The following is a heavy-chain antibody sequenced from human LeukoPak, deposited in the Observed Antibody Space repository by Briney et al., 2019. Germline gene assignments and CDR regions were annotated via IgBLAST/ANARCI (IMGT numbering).Heavy chain of an antibody. J-gene: IGHJ3*02. CDR3: ARGRGFYYDSSPQNAFDI. CDR1: GGSISSGGYS. V-gene: IGHV4-30-2*01. D-gene: IGHD3-22*01. CDR2: IYHSGST. Sequence: SETLSLTCAVSGGSISSGGYSWSWIRQPPGKGLEWIGYIYHSGSTYYSPSLKSRVTISVDRSKNQFSLKLSPVTAADTAVYYCARGRGFYYDSSPQNAFDIWGQGTMVTVSS.